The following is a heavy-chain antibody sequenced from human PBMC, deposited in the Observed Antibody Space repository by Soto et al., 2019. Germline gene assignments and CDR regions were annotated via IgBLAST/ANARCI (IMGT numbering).Heavy chain of an antibody. J-gene: IGHJ4*02. CDR3: ARRRNIAAAVDY. Sequence: QLQLQESGPGLVKPSETLSLTCTVSGGSISSSSYHWGWIRQPPGKGLEWIGTIHYSGSTYYNPSLRSRCTISVDTSKNQFSLNLNSVTAADTAVFYCARRRNIAAAVDYWGQGTLVTVSS. CDR1: GGSISSSSYH. V-gene: IGHV4-39*01. CDR2: IHYSGST. D-gene: IGHD6-13*01.